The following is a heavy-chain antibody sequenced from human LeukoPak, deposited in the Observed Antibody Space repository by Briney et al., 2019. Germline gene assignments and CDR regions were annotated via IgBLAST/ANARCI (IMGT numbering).Heavy chain of an antibody. J-gene: IGHJ3*02. D-gene: IGHD1-26*01. CDR3: ARIPSGVGSYYAFDI. V-gene: IGHV4-39*01. CDR2: IYYSGST. Sequence: SETLSLTCTVSGGSISSSSYYWGWIRQPPGKGLEWIGSIYYSGSTYYNPSLKSRVTISVDTSKNQFSLKLSSVTAADTAVYYCARIPSGVGSYYAFDIWGQGTMVTVSS. CDR1: GGSISSSSYY.